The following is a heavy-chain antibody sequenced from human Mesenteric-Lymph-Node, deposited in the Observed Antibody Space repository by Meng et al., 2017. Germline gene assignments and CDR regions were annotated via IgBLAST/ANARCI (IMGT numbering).Heavy chain of an antibody. J-gene: IGHJ6*02. V-gene: IGHV3-23*01. CDR2: ISGSGGST. Sequence: GESLKISCAASGFTFSSYAMSWVRQAPGKGLEWVSAISGSGGSTYYADSVKGRFTISRDNAKNSLYLQMNSLRAEDTAVYYCAREGSDCSSTSCHIYYYYGMDVWGQGTTVTVSS. CDR1: GFTFSSYA. CDR3: AREGSDCSSTSCHIYYYYGMDV. D-gene: IGHD2-2*01.